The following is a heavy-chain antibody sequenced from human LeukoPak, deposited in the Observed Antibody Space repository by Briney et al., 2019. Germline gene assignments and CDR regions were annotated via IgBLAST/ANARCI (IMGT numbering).Heavy chain of an antibody. J-gene: IGHJ5*02. V-gene: IGHV5-51*01. CDR1: GYSFTNYW. D-gene: IGHD5-24*01. CDR2: IYPGDSDT. Sequence: GESLKISCKGSGYSFTNYWIGWVRRMPGKGLEWMGWIYPGDSDTRYSPSFQGQVTISTDKSISTAYLQWSSLKASDTAMYYCARHSRDGYNYWFDPWGQGTLVTVSS. CDR3: ARHSRDGYNYWFDP.